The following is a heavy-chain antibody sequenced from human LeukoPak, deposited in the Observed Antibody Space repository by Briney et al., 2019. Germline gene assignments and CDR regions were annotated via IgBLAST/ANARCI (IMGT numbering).Heavy chain of an antibody. CDR2: ISRSGSTI. J-gene: IGHJ4*02. D-gene: IGHD3-10*01. CDR3: ARVEAKFGELLASDY. V-gene: IGHV3-48*03. CDR1: GFTFSNYE. Sequence: GGSLRLSCAASGFTFSNYEMNWVRQAPGKGLEWVSYISRSGSTIYYADSVKGRFIISRDNAKNSLYLQMKSLRAEDTAVYYCARVEAKFGELLASDYWGQGTLVTVYS.